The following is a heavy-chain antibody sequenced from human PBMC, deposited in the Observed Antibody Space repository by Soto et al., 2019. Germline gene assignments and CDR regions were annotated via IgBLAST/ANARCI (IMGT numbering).Heavy chain of an antibody. J-gene: IGHJ3*02. CDR2: VIPIFGAS. Sequence: QVQMVQSWAEVKKPGSSVKVSCKASGGTFSSNAISWVRQAPGQGLEWMGGVIPIFGASIYAQKFQGRVTITADKSTSTAYMELSSLRYEDTAVYYCAREIGRIGIAVAPWAFDIWGQGTMVTVSS. D-gene: IGHD6-19*01. CDR3: AREIGRIGIAVAPWAFDI. CDR1: GGTFSSNA. V-gene: IGHV1-69*06.